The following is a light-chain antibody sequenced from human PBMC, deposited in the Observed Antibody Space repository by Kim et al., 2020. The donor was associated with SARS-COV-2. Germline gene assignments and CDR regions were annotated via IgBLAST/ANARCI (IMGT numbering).Light chain of an antibody. Sequence: VSPGRTASITGSGDKLGDKYACWYQQKPGQSPVLVIYQDSKRPSGIPERFSGSNSGNTATLTISGTQAMDEADYYCQAWDSSTVVFGGGTQLTVL. CDR1: KLGDKY. J-gene: IGLJ2*01. CDR2: QDS. CDR3: QAWDSSTVV. V-gene: IGLV3-1*01.